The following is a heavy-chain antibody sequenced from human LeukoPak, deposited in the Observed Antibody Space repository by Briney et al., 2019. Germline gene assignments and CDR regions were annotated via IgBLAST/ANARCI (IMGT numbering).Heavy chain of an antibody. CDR1: GFTFSSYT. J-gene: IGHJ6*02. Sequence: GGSLRLPCAASGFTFSSYTMTWVRQAPGKGLEWVSGIGGSGDITSYADSVKGRFTISRDNSRNTLYLQMDSLRAVDTAVYYCAKVGNWDDYYYYGLDVWGQGTTVTVSS. CDR2: IGGSGDIT. CDR3: AKVGNWDDYYYYGLDV. D-gene: IGHD1-20*01. V-gene: IGHV3-23*01.